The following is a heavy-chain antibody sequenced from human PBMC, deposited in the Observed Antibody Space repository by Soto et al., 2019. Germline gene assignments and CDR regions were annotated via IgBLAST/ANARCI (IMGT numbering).Heavy chain of an antibody. CDR3: ARATGLYCSSTSCYFI. V-gene: IGHV5-51*01. CDR1: GYSFTSYW. Sequence: PGESLKISCKGSGYSFTSYWIGWVRQMPGKGLEWMGIIYPGDSDTRYSPSFQGQVTISADKSISTAYLQWSSLKASDTAMYYCARATGLYCSSTSCYFIWGQGTLVTVSS. J-gene: IGHJ4*02. CDR2: IYPGDSDT. D-gene: IGHD2-2*01.